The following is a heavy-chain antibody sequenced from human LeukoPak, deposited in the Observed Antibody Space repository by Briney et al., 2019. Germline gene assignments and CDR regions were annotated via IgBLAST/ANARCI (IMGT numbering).Heavy chain of an antibody. CDR1: GGSFSGYY. Sequence: SETLSLTCAVYGGSFSGYYWSWIRQPPGKGLEWIGEINHSGSTNYNPSLKSRVTIAVDTSKNQFSLKLSSVTAADTAVYYCARGYGSGSRGYYFDYWGQGTLVTVSS. CDR2: INHSGST. V-gene: IGHV4-34*01. J-gene: IGHJ4*02. CDR3: ARGYGSGSRGYYFDY. D-gene: IGHD3-10*01.